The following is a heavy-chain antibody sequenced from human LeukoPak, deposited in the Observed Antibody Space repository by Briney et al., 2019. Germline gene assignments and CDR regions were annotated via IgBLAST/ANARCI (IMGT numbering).Heavy chain of an antibody. V-gene: IGHV1-46*01. J-gene: IGHJ6*02. CDR1: GYTFPSYV. Sequence: ASVKVSCKASGYTFPSYVMNWVRQAPGQGLEWMGIINPSGGSTSYAQKFQGRVTMTRDTSTSTVYMELSSLRSEDTAVYYCAREDIVVVPAAIPYYYYGMDVWGQGTTVTVSS. CDR3: AREDIVVVPAAIPYYYYGMDV. CDR2: INPSGGST. D-gene: IGHD2-2*01.